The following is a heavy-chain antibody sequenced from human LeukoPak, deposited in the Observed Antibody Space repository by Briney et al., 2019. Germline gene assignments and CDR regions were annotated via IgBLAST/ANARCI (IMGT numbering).Heavy chain of an antibody. V-gene: IGHV4-61*01. CDR2: IYYSGST. CDR3: ARGFLKAARPMDV. D-gene: IGHD6-6*01. J-gene: IGHJ6*03. CDR1: GYSISSSYY. Sequence: PSETLSLTCAVSGYSISSSYYWSWIRQPPGKGLEWIGYIYYSGSTNYNPSLKSRVTISVDTSKNQFSLKLSSVTAADTAVYYCARGFLKAARPMDVWGKGTTVTVSS.